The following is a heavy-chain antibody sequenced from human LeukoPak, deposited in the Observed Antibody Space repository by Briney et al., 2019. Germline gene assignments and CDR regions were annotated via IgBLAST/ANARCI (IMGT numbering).Heavy chain of an antibody. CDR2: ISSSSSYI. V-gene: IGHV3-21*01. CDR3: ASRRITIFGVVISDY. Sequence: GGSLRLSCAASGFTFSRYSMNWVRQAPGKGLEWVSSISSSSSYIYYADSVKGRFTISRDNAKNSLYLQMNSLRAEDTAVYYCASRRITIFGVVISDYWGQGTLVTVSS. D-gene: IGHD3-3*01. J-gene: IGHJ4*02. CDR1: GFTFSRYS.